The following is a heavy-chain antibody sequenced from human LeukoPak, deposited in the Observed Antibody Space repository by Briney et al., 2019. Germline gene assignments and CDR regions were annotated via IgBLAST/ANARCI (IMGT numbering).Heavy chain of an antibody. CDR3: ARGRGHGSGSYYVYWFDP. Sequence: RASVKVSCKASGYTFTNYDINWVRQATGQGLEWMGWMNPNSGGTNYAQKFQGRVTMTRDTSISTAYMELSSLKSEDTAIYYCARGRGHGSGSYYVYWFDPWGQGTLVTVSS. CDR2: MNPNSGGT. J-gene: IGHJ5*02. D-gene: IGHD3-10*01. V-gene: IGHV1-2*02. CDR1: GYTFTNYD.